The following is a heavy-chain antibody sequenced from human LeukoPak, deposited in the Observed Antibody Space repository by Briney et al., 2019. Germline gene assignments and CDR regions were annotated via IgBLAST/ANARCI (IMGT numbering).Heavy chain of an antibody. Sequence: GGSLRLSCAASGFTFSSYSMNWVRQAPGKGLEWVAVISYDGSNKYYADSVKGRFTISRDNSKNTLYLQMNSLRAEDTAVYYCARDQTSVATMPSTGDDYWGQGTLVTVSS. D-gene: IGHD5-24*01. CDR1: GFTFSSYS. V-gene: IGHV3-30*03. CDR2: ISYDGSNK. J-gene: IGHJ4*02. CDR3: ARDQTSVATMPSTGDDY.